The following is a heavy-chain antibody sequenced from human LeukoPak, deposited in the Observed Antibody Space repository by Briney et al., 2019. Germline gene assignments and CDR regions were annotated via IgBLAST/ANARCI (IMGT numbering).Heavy chain of an antibody. J-gene: IGHJ3*02. CDR2: IKQDGNEK. CDR1: GFTFSSYK. CDR3: ARRRRYFDWLTSGDDAFDI. Sequence: GGSLRLSCAASGFTFSSYKMNWVRQAPGKGLEWVASIKQDGNEKYYVDSVKGRFTISRDNTKYSLYLQMNSLRAEDTAVYYCARRRRYFDWLTSGDDAFDIWGQGTMVTVSS. D-gene: IGHD3-9*01. V-gene: IGHV3-7*01.